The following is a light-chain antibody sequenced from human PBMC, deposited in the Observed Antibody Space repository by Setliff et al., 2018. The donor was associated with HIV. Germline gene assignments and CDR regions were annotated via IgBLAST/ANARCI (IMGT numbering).Light chain of an antibody. V-gene: IGLV3-21*04. J-gene: IGLJ1*01. CDR1: NIGSKS. CDR3: QVWDSSSDHYV. Sequence: SYNLTQPPSVSVAPGETASITCGGNNIGSKSVHWYQQKPGQAPVLVIYYDSDRPSGIPERFSGSNSGNTATLTISRVEAGDEADYYCQVWDSSSDHYVFGTGTKV. CDR2: YDS.